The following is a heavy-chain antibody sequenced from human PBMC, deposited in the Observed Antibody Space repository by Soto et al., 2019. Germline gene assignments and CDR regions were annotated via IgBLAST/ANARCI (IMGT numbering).Heavy chain of an antibody. Sequence: SETLSLTCAVSGGSISSGNWWSWVRQSPGKELEWIGEIYHSGITNYNPSLKSRVTISVDNSENQLSLSLNSVTAADTAVYYCARNVRYYIDYWGQGTLVTVSS. V-gene: IGHV4-4*02. J-gene: IGHJ4*02. CDR3: ARNVRYYIDY. CDR2: IYHSGIT. CDR1: GGSISSGNW.